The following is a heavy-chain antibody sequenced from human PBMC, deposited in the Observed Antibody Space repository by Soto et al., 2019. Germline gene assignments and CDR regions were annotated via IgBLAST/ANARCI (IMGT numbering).Heavy chain of an antibody. CDR1: GGSISSYY. J-gene: IGHJ3*02. CDR3: ARDDNRSGWYTAFDI. V-gene: IGHV4-4*07. Sequence: SETLSLTCTVSGGSISSYYWSWIRQPAGKGLEWIGRIYTSGSTNYNPSLKSRVTMSVDTSKNQFSLKLSSVTAADTAVYYCARDDNRSGWYTAFDIWGQGTVVTVSS. D-gene: IGHD6-19*01. CDR2: IYTSGST.